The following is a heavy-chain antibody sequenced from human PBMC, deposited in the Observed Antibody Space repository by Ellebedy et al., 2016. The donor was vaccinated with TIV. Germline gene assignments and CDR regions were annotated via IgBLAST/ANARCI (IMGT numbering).Heavy chain of an antibody. CDR3: ARLGLVSANGPVDY. V-gene: IGHV4-39*02. J-gene: IGHJ4*02. Sequence: MPSETLSLTCIVSGGSISGSHYFWGWIRLPPGKGLEWVGSVFHTGSTYSHPSLKSRVVMSVDTSKNHFSLTLSSVTAADTAIYYCARLGLVSANGPVDYWGQGALVTVSS. D-gene: IGHD2-21*02. CDR1: GGSISGSHYF. CDR2: VFHTGST.